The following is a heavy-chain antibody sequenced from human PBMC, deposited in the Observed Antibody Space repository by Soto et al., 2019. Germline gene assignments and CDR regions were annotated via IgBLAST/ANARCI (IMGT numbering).Heavy chain of an antibody. CDR2: ITDSGGDT. CDR1: GITFWSRA. D-gene: IGHD3-10*01. J-gene: IGHJ4*02. Sequence: EVQLLESGGDLVQPGGSLRLSCVVSGITFWSRAMSWVRQAPGEGLEWGSTITDSGGDTKYADSVRGRFTISRDNSKYTLYLQMTSLRAEDSAVYYCARGSKESYPGSRIFDFWGRGTLVTVSS. CDR3: ARGSKESYPGSRIFDF. V-gene: IGHV3-23*01.